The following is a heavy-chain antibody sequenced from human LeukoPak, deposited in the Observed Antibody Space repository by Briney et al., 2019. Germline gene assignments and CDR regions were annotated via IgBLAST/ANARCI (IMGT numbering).Heavy chain of an antibody. CDR1: GGSISSYY. D-gene: IGHD3-10*02. CDR3: ARDRSDYYDGGSFDN. CDR2: IFYSGSTNNNPSLT. V-gene: IGHV4-59*01. J-gene: IGHJ4*02. Sequence: SETLSLTCTVSGGSISSYYWIWIRQPPGKGPEWIGYIFYSGSTNNNPSLTNYNPSLKGRVTMSVDTSKNQFSLRLSSVTAADTAVYYCARDRSDYYDGGSFDNWGQGTLVTVSS.